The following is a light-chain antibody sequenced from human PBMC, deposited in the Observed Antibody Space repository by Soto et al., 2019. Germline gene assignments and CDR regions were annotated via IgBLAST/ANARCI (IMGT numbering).Light chain of an antibody. V-gene: IGLV2-14*01. Sequence: QSVLTQAASVSGSPGQSITISCTATSSDVGGHDYVSWYLQHPGKAPKLLIYEACNRPSGVSDRFSGSKSGSTASLTISGLQAEDEGDYYCSSFTSTNTWVFGGGTKLTVL. CDR2: EAC. J-gene: IGLJ3*02. CDR1: SSDVGGHDY. CDR3: SSFTSTNTWV.